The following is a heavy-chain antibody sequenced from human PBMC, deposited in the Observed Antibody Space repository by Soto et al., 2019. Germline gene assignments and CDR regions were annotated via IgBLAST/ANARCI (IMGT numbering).Heavy chain of an antibody. D-gene: IGHD3-22*01. V-gene: IGHV1-8*01. CDR1: GYTFTSYD. Sequence: QVQLVQSGAEVKKPGASVKVSCKASGYTFTSYDINWVRQATGQGLEWMGWMKPNSGNTGYAQKLQVRVTMTMNTSKSIAYMEMSSLRAEDTAVYYCARGPPFEWYYYDSSGYSDYWGQGTLVTVSS. CDR3: ARGPPFEWYYYDSSGYSDY. J-gene: IGHJ4*02. CDR2: MKPNSGNT.